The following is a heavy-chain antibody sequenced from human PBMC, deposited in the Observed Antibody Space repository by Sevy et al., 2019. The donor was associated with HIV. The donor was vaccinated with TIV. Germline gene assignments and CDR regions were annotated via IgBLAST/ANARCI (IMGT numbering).Heavy chain of an antibody. CDR3: ARGRGYCSSTSCYFDY. CDR1: GFTFSSYA. CDR2: ISYDGSNK. Sequence: GGSLRLSCAASGFTFSSYAMHWDRQAPGKGLEWVAVISYDGSNKYYADSVKGRFTISRDNSKNTLYLQMNSLRAEDTAVYYCARGRGYCSSTSCYFDYWGQGTLVTVSS. V-gene: IGHV3-30-3*01. J-gene: IGHJ4*02. D-gene: IGHD2-2*01.